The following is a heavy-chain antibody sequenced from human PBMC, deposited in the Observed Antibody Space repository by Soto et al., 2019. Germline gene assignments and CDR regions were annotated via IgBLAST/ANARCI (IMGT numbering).Heavy chain of an antibody. Sequence: QVQHVQSGAEVKRPGASVTLSCEASGYTFTTYAIHWVRQAPGQRLEWMGWIKAGNRNTKYSQNLQGKVTITTDTYASTAYMELSRLRSEDTAVYYCAREHDSLTGYSFDYWGQGTLVTVSS. V-gene: IGHV1-3*01. CDR3: AREHDSLTGYSFDY. CDR2: IKAGNRNT. J-gene: IGHJ4*02. D-gene: IGHD3-9*01. CDR1: GYTFTTYA.